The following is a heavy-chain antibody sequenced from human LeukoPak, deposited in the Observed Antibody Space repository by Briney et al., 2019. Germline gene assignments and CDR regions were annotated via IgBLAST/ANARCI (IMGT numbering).Heavy chain of an antibody. Sequence: GGSLRLSCVASGVTLSNYAMSWVRQAPGKGLEWVSAISGSGGSTYYADSVKGRFTISRDNSKNTLYLQMNSLRAEDTAVYYCAKDISSGWSNFDPWGQGTLVTVSS. V-gene: IGHV3-23*01. CDR3: AKDISSGWSNFDP. CDR1: GVTLSNYA. D-gene: IGHD6-19*01. CDR2: ISGSGGST. J-gene: IGHJ5*02.